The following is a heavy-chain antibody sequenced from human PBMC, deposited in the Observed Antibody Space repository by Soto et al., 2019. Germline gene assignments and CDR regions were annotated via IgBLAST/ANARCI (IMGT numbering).Heavy chain of an antibody. D-gene: IGHD5-18*01. CDR3: ARGNRLQLWCFDY. Sequence: QVQLVESGGGVVQPGRSLRLSCAASGFTFSSYAMHWVRQAPGKGLEWVAVISYDGSNTYYADSVRGRFTISRDNSKNTLYLQMNSLRAEDTAIYYCARGNRLQLWCFDYWGQGTLVTVSS. J-gene: IGHJ4*02. CDR2: ISYDGSNT. V-gene: IGHV3-30-3*01. CDR1: GFTFSSYA.